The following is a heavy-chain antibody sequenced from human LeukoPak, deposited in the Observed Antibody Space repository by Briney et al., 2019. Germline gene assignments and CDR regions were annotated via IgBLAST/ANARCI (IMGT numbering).Heavy chain of an antibody. Sequence: GGSLRLSCAASGFTFSSFSMTWVRQAPGKGLEWVANINRDGSERYYVDSVKGRFTISRDDAKSSLYLQMNSLRAEDTAVYYCARRNAMDVWGQGTMVTVSS. J-gene: IGHJ3*01. CDR3: ARRNAMDV. CDR2: INRDGSER. CDR1: GFTFSSFS. V-gene: IGHV3-7*03.